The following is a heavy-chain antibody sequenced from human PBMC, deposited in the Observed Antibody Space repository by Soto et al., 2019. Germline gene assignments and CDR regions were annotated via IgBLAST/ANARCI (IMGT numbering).Heavy chain of an antibody. CDR2: IIPIFGTA. CDR1: GGTFSSYA. CDR3: ARVTYSSSPAYYYYYGMDV. J-gene: IGHJ6*02. D-gene: IGHD6-6*01. V-gene: IGHV1-69*13. Sequence: SVKVSCKASGGTFSSYAISWLRQAPGQGLEWMGGIIPIFGTANYAQKFQGRVTITADESTSTAYMELSSLRSEDTAVYYCARVTYSSSPAYYYYYGMDVWGQGTTVTVSS.